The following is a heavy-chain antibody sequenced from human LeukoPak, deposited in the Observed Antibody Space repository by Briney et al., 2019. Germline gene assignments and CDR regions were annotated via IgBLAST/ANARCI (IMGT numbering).Heavy chain of an antibody. J-gene: IGHJ4*02. Sequence: SETLSLTCTVSDVSISNYYWTWIRQPAGKGLEWIGRLYIGRETDYNPSLKSRVTMSVDTSNSQFSLRLTSVPAADTATYYCARESRVLIGDGYYLDSWGPGTLITVSS. CDR2: LYIGRET. V-gene: IGHV4-4*07. CDR3: ARESRVLIGDGYYLDS. D-gene: IGHD3-3*01. CDR1: DVSISNYY.